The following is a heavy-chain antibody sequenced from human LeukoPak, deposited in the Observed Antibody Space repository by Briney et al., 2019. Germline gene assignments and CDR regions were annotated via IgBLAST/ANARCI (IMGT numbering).Heavy chain of an antibody. V-gene: IGHV3-23*01. D-gene: IGHD3-10*01. CDR1: GFIFSNYV. J-gene: IGHJ6*02. CDR3: AKSSKITAYFYGMDV. Sequence: GGSLRLSCAASGFIFSNYVMNWVRQAPGRGLEWVSGISASGGSTFYADSVKGRFTISRDNSKNTLYLQMNSLRAEDTAVYYCAKSSKITAYFYGMDVWGQGTTVTVSS. CDR2: ISASGGST.